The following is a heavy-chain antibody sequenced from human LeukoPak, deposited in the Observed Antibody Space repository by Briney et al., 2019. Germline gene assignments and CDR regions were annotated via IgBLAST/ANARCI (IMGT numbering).Heavy chain of an antibody. CDR3: ARDGDNYYDSSGYYYGDAFDI. CDR2: INPSGGST. J-gene: IGHJ3*02. D-gene: IGHD3-22*01. Sequence: ASVKVSCKASGYIFTTHYIHWVRQAPGQGLEWMGIINPSGGSTSYAQKFQGRVTMTRDTSTSTVYMELSSLRSEDTAVYYCARDGDNYYDSSGYYYGDAFDIWGQGTMVTVSS. V-gene: IGHV1-46*01. CDR1: GYIFTTHY.